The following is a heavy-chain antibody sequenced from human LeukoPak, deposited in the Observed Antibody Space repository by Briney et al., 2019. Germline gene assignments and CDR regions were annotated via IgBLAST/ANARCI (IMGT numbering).Heavy chain of an antibody. D-gene: IGHD5-12*01. CDR1: GFTFDDYG. CDR2: INWNGGST. CDR3: ARGGGYADYYMDV. V-gene: IGHV3-20*04. Sequence: GGSLRLSCAASGFTFDDYGMSWVRHAPGKGLEWVSGINWNGGSTGYADSVTGRFTIFRDNAKNSLYLQGNSMRAEDTAVYYFARGGGYADYYMDVWGKGTTVTVSS. J-gene: IGHJ6*03.